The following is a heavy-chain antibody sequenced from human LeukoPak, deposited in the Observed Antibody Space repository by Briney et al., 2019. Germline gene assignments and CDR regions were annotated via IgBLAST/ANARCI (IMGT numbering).Heavy chain of an antibody. CDR3: AKGGISYDFCIDS. J-gene: IGHJ4*02. CDR1: GLTFSSYA. V-gene: IGHV3-23*03. Sequence: PGGSLRLSCAASGLTFSSYAMSWVRQAPGKGLEWVSVIYSGDNTYYADSVKGRFTISRDNSKNTVYLQMNSLRAEDTAVYYCAKGGISYDFCIDSWGQGALVTVSS. D-gene: IGHD3/OR15-3a*01. CDR2: IYSGDNT.